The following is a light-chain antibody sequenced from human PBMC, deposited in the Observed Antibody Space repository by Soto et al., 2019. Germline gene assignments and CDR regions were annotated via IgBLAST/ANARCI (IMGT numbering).Light chain of an antibody. CDR3: GSYTTSSNYV. CDR2: DVS. Sequence: QSALTQPAYVSGSPGQSITISCTGTISDVGSYNYVSWYQQYPGKAPKLMIYDVSTRPSGASDRFSGSKSGNTASLTISGLRAEDEADYYCGSYTTSSNYVFGTGTKVTVL. CDR1: ISDVGSYNY. V-gene: IGLV2-14*03. J-gene: IGLJ1*01.